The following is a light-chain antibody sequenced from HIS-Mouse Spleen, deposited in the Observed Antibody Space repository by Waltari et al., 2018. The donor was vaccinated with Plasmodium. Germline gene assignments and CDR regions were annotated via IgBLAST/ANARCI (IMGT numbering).Light chain of an antibody. Sequence: QSALTQPASVSGSPGQSITISCTGTSRDVGGYNYVSWYQQHPRKAPKLMIYDVSNRPSGVSNRFSGSKSGNTASLTISGLQAEDEADYYCSSYTSSSTLNYVFGTGTKVTVL. CDR1: SRDVGGYNY. J-gene: IGLJ1*01. CDR2: DVS. CDR3: SSYTSSSTLNYV. V-gene: IGLV2-14*03.